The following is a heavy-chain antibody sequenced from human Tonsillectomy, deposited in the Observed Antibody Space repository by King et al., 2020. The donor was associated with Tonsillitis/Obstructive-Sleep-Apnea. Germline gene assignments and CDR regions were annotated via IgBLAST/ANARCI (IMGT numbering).Heavy chain of an antibody. CDR2: IYWDDDK. CDR1: GFSLTTSGVG. D-gene: IGHD3-16*01. Sequence: ITLKESGPTLVKPTQTLTLTCTFSGFSLTTSGVGVGWIRQPPGKAPEWLALIYWDDDKLYNPSLKSRLTIAKDPSENQVVLTMTKMDPVDTATYFCVHRPPLYDYIWGNFAGGDHFDYWGQGTLVIVSS. CDR3: VHRPPLYDYIWGNFAGGDHFDY. V-gene: IGHV2-5*02. J-gene: IGHJ4*02.